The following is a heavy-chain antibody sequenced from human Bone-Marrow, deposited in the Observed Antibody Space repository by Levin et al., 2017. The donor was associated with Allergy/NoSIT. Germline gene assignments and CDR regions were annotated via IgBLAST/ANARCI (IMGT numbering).Heavy chain of an antibody. CDR2: IKSKTDGGTT. D-gene: IGHD4-17*01. Sequence: SCAASGFTFSNAWMSWVRQAPGKGLEWVGRIKSKTDGGTTDYAAPVKGRFTISRDDSKNTLYLQMNSLKTEDTAVYYCTVYGDYTDFDYWGQGTLVTVSS. V-gene: IGHV3-15*01. CDR1: GFTFSNAW. CDR3: TVYGDYTDFDY. J-gene: IGHJ4*02.